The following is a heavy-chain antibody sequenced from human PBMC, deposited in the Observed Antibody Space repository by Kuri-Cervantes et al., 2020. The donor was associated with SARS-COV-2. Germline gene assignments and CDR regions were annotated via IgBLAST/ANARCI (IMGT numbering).Heavy chain of an antibody. CDR3: ARPDWSGPAYYFDY. J-gene: IGHJ4*02. Sequence: GSLRLSCAASGFTLSSYGMNWVRQAPGKGLEWIGSIYHSGSTYYNPSLKSRVTISVDTSKNQFSLKLSSVTAADTAVYYCARPDWSGPAYYFDYWGQGTLVTVSS. D-gene: IGHD3-3*01. CDR1: GFTLSSYG. CDR2: IYHSGST. V-gene: IGHV4-38-2*01.